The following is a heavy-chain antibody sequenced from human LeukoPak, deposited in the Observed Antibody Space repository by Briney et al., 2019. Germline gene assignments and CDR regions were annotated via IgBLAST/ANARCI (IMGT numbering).Heavy chain of an antibody. J-gene: IGHJ5*02. D-gene: IGHD2-15*01. CDR2: IIPIFGTA. Sequence: SCAASGFTFSSYAISWVRQAPGQGLEWMGGIIPIFGTANYAQKFQGRVTITADESTSTAYMELSSLRSEDTAVYYCARDSVVVVAATPGWFDPWGQGTLVTVSS. V-gene: IGHV1-69*01. CDR3: ARDSVVVVAATPGWFDP. CDR1: GFTFSSYA.